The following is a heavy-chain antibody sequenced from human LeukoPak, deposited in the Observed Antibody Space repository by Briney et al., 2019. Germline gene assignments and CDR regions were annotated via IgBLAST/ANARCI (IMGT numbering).Heavy chain of an antibody. CDR3: AKDQGQAIVPRRFDY. J-gene: IGHJ4*02. V-gene: IGHV3-23*01. Sequence: GGSLRLSCAASGFMFSNFAMSWVRQAPGKGLEWVSTIYYSGGNTYSADSVKDRFTISRDNAKNTLYLQMNSLRAEDTAVYYCAKDQGQAIVPRRFDYWGQGTLATVSS. CDR2: IYYSGGNT. CDR1: GFMFSNFA. D-gene: IGHD6-6*01.